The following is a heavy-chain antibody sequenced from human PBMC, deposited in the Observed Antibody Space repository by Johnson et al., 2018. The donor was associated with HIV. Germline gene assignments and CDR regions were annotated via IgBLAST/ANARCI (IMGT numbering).Heavy chain of an antibody. J-gene: IGHJ3*02. V-gene: IGHV3-30*04. CDR2: ISYDGRNK. D-gene: IGHD2-8*02. CDR1: GFSFSSYA. Sequence: QVQLVESGGGVVQPGRSLRLSCAASGFSFSSYAMHWVRQAPGKGLEWVAVISYDGRNKFYADPVKGRFTISRDNYKNTLYLQMNSLRPDDTAVYYCARGPSQLYWPDVAFDIWGQGTTVTVSS. CDR3: ARGPSQLYWPDVAFDI.